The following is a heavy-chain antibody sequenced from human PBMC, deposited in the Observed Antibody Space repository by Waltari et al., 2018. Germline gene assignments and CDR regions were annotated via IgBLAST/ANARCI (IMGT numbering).Heavy chain of an antibody. CDR3: ATVPSSVRDY. Sequence: EVHMVESGGGLIQPGGSLRLSCAASGFSVSDSYVSWVRQAPGKGLEWVSIIYSVGSPKYANSVKGRFTISRDKSNDTLYLQMNSLRVDDTAVYYCATVPSSVRDYWGQGTLVTVSS. CDR2: IYSVGSP. CDR1: GFSVSDSY. V-gene: IGHV3-53*01. D-gene: IGHD3-3*01. J-gene: IGHJ4*02.